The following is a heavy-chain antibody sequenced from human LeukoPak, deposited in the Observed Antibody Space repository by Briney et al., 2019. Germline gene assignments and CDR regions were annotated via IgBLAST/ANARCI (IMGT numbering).Heavy chain of an antibody. D-gene: IGHD3-10*01. J-gene: IGHJ4*02. CDR1: GGSFSGYY. CDR2: INHSGST. Sequence: PSETLSLTCAVYGGSFSGYYWSWIRQPPGKGLEWIGEINHSGSTNYNPSLKSRVTISVDTSKNQFSLKLSSVTAADTAVYYCAGGRPYYYGSGSYYNPLADYWGQGTLVTVSS. CDR3: AGGRPYYYGSGSYYNPLADY. V-gene: IGHV4-34*01.